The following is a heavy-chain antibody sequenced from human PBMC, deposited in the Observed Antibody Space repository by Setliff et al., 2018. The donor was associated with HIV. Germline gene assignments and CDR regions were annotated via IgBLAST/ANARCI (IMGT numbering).Heavy chain of an antibody. D-gene: IGHD6-19*01. Sequence: WASVKVSCKASGFTFTSSAVQGVRQARGQRLEWIGWIVVGSGNTNYAQKFQERVTITRDMSTSTAYMELSSLRSEDTAAYYCAAAGGAGEEDSRGWRPWGRTFDLWGRGTLVTVSS. CDR1: GFTFTSSA. CDR2: IVVGSGNT. J-gene: IGHJ2*01. CDR3: AAAGGAGEEDSRGWRPWGRTFDL. V-gene: IGHV1-58*01.